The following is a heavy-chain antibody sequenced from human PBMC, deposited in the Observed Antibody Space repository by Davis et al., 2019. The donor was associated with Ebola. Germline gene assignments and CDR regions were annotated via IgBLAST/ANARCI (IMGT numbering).Heavy chain of an antibody. Sequence: SETLSLTCTVSGGSISSSSYYWGWIRQPPGKGLEWIGSIYYSGSTYYYPSLKSRVTISVDTSKNQFSLKLSSVTAADTAVYYCCARPGSGGSWGRYFDYWGQGTLVTVSS. CDR2: IYYSGST. V-gene: IGHV4-39*01. D-gene: IGHD2-15*01. J-gene: IGHJ4*02. CDR1: GGSISSSSYY. CDR3: CARPGSGGSWGRYFDY.